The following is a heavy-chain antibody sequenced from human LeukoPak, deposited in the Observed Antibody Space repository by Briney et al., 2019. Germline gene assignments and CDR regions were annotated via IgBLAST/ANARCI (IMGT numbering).Heavy chain of an antibody. CDR3: ATPSGSGSSLGNFDY. Sequence: GASVKVSCKASRGTFSSYAISWVRQAPGQGLEWMGGIIPIFGTANYAQKFQGRVTITADESTSTAYMELSSLRSEDTAVYYCATPSGSGSSLGNFDYWGQGTLVTVSS. CDR2: IIPIFGTA. V-gene: IGHV1-69*13. J-gene: IGHJ4*02. CDR1: RGTFSSYA. D-gene: IGHD1-26*01.